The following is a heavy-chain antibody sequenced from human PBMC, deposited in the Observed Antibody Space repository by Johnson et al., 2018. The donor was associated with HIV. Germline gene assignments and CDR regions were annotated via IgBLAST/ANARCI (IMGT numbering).Heavy chain of an antibody. J-gene: IGHJ3*02. CDR1: GFTVSSNY. CDR2: ISYDGSNK. CDR3: ARGGAYCGGDCNAFDI. D-gene: IGHD2-21*02. Sequence: QVQLVESGGGLIQPGGSLRLSCAASGFTVSSNYMSWVRQAPGKGLEWVAVISYDGSNKYYADSVKGRFTISRDNSKNTLYRQLNSLRAEDTAVYYCARGGAYCGGDCNAFDIWGQGTMVTVSS. V-gene: IGHV3-30*04.